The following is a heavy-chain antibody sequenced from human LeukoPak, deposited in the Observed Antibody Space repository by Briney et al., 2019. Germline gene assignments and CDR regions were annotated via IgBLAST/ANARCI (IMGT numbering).Heavy chain of an antibody. CDR1: GFTFSSYG. D-gene: IGHD3-22*01. CDR3: AKDLYGMIVVVMVYYGMDV. V-gene: IGHV3-30*18. CDR2: ISYDGSNK. Sequence: GGSLRLSCAASGFTFSSYGMHWVRQAPGKGLEWVAVISYDGSNKYYADSVKGRFTLSRDNSKNTLYLQMNSLRAEDTAVYYCAKDLYGMIVVVMVYYGMDVWGQGTTVTVSS. J-gene: IGHJ6*02.